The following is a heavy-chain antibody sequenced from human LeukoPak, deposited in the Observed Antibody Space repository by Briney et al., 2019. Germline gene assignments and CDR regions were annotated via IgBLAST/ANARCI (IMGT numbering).Heavy chain of an antibody. CDR2: ISGSGGRT. D-gene: IGHD3-10*01. CDR3: AKDPRVWFGDDAFDI. J-gene: IGHJ3*02. CDR1: GSTFSSYA. V-gene: IGHV3-23*01. Sequence: TGGSLRLSCAASGSTFSSYAMSWVRQAPGKGLEWVAAISGSGGRTYYADSVKGRFTISRDNSKNTLYLQMNSLRAEDTAVYYCAKDPRVWFGDDAFDIWGQGTMVTVSS.